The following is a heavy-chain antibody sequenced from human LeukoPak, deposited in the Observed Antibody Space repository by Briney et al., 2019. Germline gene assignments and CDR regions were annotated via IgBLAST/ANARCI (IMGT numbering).Heavy chain of an antibody. CDR2: ISSSSSTI. CDR1: GXXFSXXS. D-gene: IGHD2-2*01. J-gene: IGHJ5*02. CDR3: ASTEYQLLGATNWFDP. V-gene: IGHV3-48*01. Sequence: GSLRLSCAASGXXFSXXSMNWVRQAPGKGLEWVSYISSSSSTIYYADSVKGRFTISRDNAKNSLYLQMNSLRAEETAVYYCASTEYQLLGATNWFDPWGQGTLSPSPQ.